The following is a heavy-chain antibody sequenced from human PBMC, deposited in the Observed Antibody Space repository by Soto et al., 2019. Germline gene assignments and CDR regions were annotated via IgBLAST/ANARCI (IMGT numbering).Heavy chain of an antibody. Sequence: QVQLVESGGGVVQPGRSLRLSCAASGFTFSSYGMHWVRQAPGKGLEWVAVISYDGSNKYYADSVKGRFTISRDNSKNTLYLQMNSLRAEDTAVYYCARYSSSRDYYYGMDVWGQGTTVTVSS. CDR2: ISYDGSNK. V-gene: IGHV3-30*03. J-gene: IGHJ6*02. CDR3: ARYSSSRDYYYGMDV. CDR1: GFTFSSYG. D-gene: IGHD6-13*01.